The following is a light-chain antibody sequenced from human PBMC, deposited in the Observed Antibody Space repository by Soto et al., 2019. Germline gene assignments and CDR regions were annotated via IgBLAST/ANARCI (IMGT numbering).Light chain of an antibody. CDR1: QSVSSSY. CDR2: GAS. J-gene: IGKJ2*02. Sequence: EIVLTQSPGTLSLSPGERATLSCRASQSVSSSYLAWYQQKPGQAPRLLIYGASSRATGIPDRFSGSGSGTDFNLTISRLEPEAFAVYYCQQYGSSPRTFGQGTKLEIK. V-gene: IGKV3-20*01. CDR3: QQYGSSPRT.